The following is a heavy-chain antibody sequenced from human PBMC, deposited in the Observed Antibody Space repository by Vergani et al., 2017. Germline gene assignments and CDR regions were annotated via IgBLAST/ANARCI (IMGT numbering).Heavy chain of an antibody. CDR1: GCTLNNYG. V-gene: IGHV3-30*02. Sequence: QVQILQSGGGVVQPGGSLRLSCTLSGCTLNNYGINWVRQAPGKGLEWVSFIRYDGSSEYYGDPVKGRFTISRDQSQNTVNLQMNCLRTEDTAVYFCANSVIAGNVGFAYVGMDVWGRGTTVTVSS. J-gene: IGHJ6*02. D-gene: IGHD2/OR15-2a*01. CDR3: ANSVIAGNVGFAYVGMDV. CDR2: IRYDGSSE.